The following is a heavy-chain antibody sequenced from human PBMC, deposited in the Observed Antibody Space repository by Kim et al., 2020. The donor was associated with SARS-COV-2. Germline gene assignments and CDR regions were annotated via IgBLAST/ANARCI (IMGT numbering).Heavy chain of an antibody. D-gene: IGHD6-13*01. CDR2: IYYSGST. CDR3: ARDNKGSSSWYSSGYYGMDV. CDR1: GGSISSSSYY. J-gene: IGHJ6*02. V-gene: IGHV4-39*07. Sequence: SETLSLTCTVSGGSISSSSYYWGWIRQPPGKGLEWIGSIYYSGSTYYNPSLKSRVNISVDTSKNQFSLKLSSVTAADTAVYYCARDNKGSSSWYSSGYYGMDVWGQGTTVTVSS.